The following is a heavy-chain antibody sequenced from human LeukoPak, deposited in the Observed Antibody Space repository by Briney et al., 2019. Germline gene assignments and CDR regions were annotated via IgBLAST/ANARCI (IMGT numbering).Heavy chain of an antibody. D-gene: IGHD3-22*01. V-gene: IGHV3-21*01. Sequence: GGSLRLSCAASGSTFSSYSMNWVRQAPGKGLEWVSSISSSSSYIYYADSVKGRFTISRDNAKNTLYLQMNSLRAKDTAVYYCARDRGYYDSSGYYSGDYWGQGTLVTVSS. CDR1: GSTFSSYS. CDR2: ISSSSSYI. CDR3: ARDRGYYDSSGYYSGDY. J-gene: IGHJ4*02.